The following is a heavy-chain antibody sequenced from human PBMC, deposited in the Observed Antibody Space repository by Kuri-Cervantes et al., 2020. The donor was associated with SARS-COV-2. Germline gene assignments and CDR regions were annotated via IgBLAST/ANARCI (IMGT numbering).Heavy chain of an antibody. CDR3: ARVSRSGYLDY. D-gene: IGHD3-3*01. CDR1: GFTFSNYA. J-gene: IGHJ4*02. Sequence: GGSLRLSCAASGFTFSNYAMYWARQAPGKGLEYVSAISSNGDSTYYADSVKGRFTMSRDNSKNTLYLQMGSLRAEDMAVYYCARVSRSGYLDYWGQGTLVTVSS. V-gene: IGHV3-64*02. CDR2: ISSNGDST.